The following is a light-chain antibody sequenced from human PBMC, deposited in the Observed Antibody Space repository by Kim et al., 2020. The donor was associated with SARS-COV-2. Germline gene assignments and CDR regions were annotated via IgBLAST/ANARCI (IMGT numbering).Light chain of an antibody. CDR1: SLRSQF. V-gene: IGLV3-19*01. CDR2: GRN. CDR3: TSRDSSGYHMI. J-gene: IGLJ2*01. Sequence: SSELTQDPAVSVALGQTVTMTCQGDSLRSQFANWYQQSPGQSPVLVLHGRNSRPSGIPDRFSGSRSGDTASLSITGAQAGDEADYYCTSRDSSGYHMIFG.